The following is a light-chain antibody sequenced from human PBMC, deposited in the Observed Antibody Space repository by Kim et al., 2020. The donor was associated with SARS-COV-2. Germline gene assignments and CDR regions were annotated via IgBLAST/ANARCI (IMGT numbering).Light chain of an antibody. Sequence: NTVTISCTRSSGSIASNYVPWYPQRPGSSPTTVSYDDNQRPSGVPDRFSGSIDSSSNSASLTISGLKTEDEADYNLKTFDISNRRPFGGGTQLTVL. CDR3: KTFDISNRRP. J-gene: IGLJ3*02. V-gene: IGLV6-57*01. CDR1: SGSIASNY. CDR2: DDN.